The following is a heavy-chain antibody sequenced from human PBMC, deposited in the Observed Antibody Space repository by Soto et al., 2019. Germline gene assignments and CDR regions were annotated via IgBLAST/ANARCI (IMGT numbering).Heavy chain of an antibody. D-gene: IGHD3-22*01. J-gene: IGHJ4*02. Sequence: WETLSLTCTVSGGSVSSGSYYWSWIRQPPGKGLEWIGNIYYSGSTNYNPSLKSRVTISVDTSKNQFSLKLSSVTAADTAVYYCAREPDPYYYDCNPYDYWGQGTLVTVSS. CDR1: GGSVSSGSYY. CDR3: AREPDPYYYDCNPYDY. V-gene: IGHV4-61*01. CDR2: IYYSGST.